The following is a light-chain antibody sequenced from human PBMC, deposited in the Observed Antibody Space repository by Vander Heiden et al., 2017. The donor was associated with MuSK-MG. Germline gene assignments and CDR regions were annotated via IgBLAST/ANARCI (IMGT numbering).Light chain of an antibody. CDR1: SSAVGGDIC. J-gene: IGLJ2*01. Sequence: SALTQPRSVSGSPGQSVSISCTGTSSAVGGDICVGCHLRHSVNSANIMIYDGSIRTAGVPVRFSGSKSGNTASLTISGLQAEDEADYYCCSDAGSHREVFGGGTKLTVL. CDR2: DGS. V-gene: IGLV2-11*01. CDR3: CSDAGSHREV.